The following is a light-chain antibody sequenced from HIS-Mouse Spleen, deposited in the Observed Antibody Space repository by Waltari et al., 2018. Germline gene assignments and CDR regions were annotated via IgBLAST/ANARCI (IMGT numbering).Light chain of an antibody. V-gene: IGLV3-25*03. CDR1: ALPTQS. J-gene: IGLJ2*01. Sequence: SYELTQPPSVSVSPGQTARITCSGAALPTQSAYWYQQKPGQAPVLVIYKDSERPSGIPERFSGSSSGTTVTLTISGVQAEDEADYYCQSADSSGTYSVVFGGGTKLTVL. CDR2: KDS. CDR3: QSADSSGTYSVV.